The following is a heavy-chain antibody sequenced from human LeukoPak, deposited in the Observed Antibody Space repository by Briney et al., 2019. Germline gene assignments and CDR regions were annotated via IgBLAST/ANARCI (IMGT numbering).Heavy chain of an antibody. J-gene: IGHJ3*02. CDR3: AKDKSGGWELLRDHDAFDI. V-gene: IGHV3-23*01. Sequence: GGSLRLSCEASGFTFSAYAMTWVRQAPGKGLEWVSSIGSDNKPHYSESVKGRFAISRDNSKNTLYLQMNSLRAEDTALYYCAKDKSGGWELLRDHDAFDIWGQGTMVTVSS. CDR1: GFTFSAYA. CDR2: IGSDNKP. D-gene: IGHD1-26*01.